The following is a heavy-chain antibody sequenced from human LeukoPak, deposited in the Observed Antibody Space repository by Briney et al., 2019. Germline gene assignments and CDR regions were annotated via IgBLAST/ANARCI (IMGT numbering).Heavy chain of an antibody. CDR2: IYYSGST. V-gene: IGHV4-39*01. CDR1: GASINSGSYY. D-gene: IGHD4-11*01. J-gene: IGHJ4*02. Sequence: SETLSLTCNVSGASINSGSYYWGWLRQPPGKGLEWIGSIYYSGSTYYNSSLKSRVAISVDTSKNQFSLELNSVTAGDTAMYYCARHAGDYNPFDYWGQGTLVTVSS. CDR3: ARHAGDYNPFDY.